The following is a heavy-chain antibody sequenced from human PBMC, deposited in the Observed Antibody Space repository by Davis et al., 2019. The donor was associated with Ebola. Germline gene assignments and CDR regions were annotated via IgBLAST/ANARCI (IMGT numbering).Heavy chain of an antibody. V-gene: IGHV4-59*12. D-gene: IGHD2-15*01. CDR2: IYYSGST. J-gene: IGHJ6*02. Sequence: PSETLSLTCTVSGGSISSYYWSWIRQPPGKGLEWIGYIYYSGSTNYNPSLKSRVTISVDTSKNQFSLKLSSVTAADTAVYYCAIRWYGMDVWGQGTTVTVSS. CDR3: AIRWYGMDV. CDR1: GGSISSYY.